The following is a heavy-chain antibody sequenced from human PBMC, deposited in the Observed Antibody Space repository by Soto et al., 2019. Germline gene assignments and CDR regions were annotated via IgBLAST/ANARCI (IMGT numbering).Heavy chain of an antibody. CDR3: ARSGPADHHEYYYYYGMDV. Sequence: SETRSLTCTVSGVSISKSNYYWGWIRQPPGKGLEWIGSIYYTGNTYYNPSLKSRVTVSVDTSKNQFSLILGSVTAADTAVYYCARSGPADHHEYYYYYGMDVWGQGTTVT. V-gene: IGHV4-39*01. CDR1: GVSISKSNYY. CDR2: IYYTGNT. D-gene: IGHD2-2*01. J-gene: IGHJ6*02.